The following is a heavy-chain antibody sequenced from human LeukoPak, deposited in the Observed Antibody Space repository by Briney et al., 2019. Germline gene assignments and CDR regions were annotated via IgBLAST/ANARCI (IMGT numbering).Heavy chain of an antibody. CDR1: GFTFSSYS. Sequence: GGSLRLSCAASGFTFSSYSMNWVRQAPGKGLEWVSSISSSSSYIYYADSVKGRFTISRDNAKNALYLQMNSLRAEDTAVYYCARSAGGWFDYWGQGTLVTVSS. D-gene: IGHD6-19*01. V-gene: IGHV3-21*01. CDR2: ISSSSSYI. CDR3: ARSAGGWFDY. J-gene: IGHJ4*02.